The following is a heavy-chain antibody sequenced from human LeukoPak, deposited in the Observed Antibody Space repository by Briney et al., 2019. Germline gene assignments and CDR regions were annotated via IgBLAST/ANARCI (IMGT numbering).Heavy chain of an antibody. V-gene: IGHV3-23*01. D-gene: IGHD3-10*01. J-gene: IGHJ4*02. CDR2: ISGSGGST. CDR3: ATTYGSGSYYTDY. Sequence: PGGSLRLSCAAPGFTFSSYAMSWVRQAPGKGLEWVSAISGSGGSTYYADSVKGRFTISRDNSKNTLYLQMNSLRAEDTAVYYCATTYGSGSYYTDYWGQGTLVTVSS. CDR1: GFTFSSYA.